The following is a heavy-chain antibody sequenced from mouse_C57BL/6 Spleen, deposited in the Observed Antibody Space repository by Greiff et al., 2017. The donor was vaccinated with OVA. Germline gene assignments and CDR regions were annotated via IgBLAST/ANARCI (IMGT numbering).Heavy chain of an antibody. CDR2: ILPGSGST. J-gene: IGHJ4*01. Sequence: QVQLQQSGAELMKPGASVKLSCKATGYTFTGYWIEWVKQRPGHGLEWIGEILPGSGSTNYNAKFKGKATFTADTSSNTAYMQLSSLTTEDSATYYCAKRDSNYAHYYAMDYWGQGTSVTVSS. CDR3: AKRDSNYAHYYAMDY. V-gene: IGHV1-9*01. D-gene: IGHD2-5*01. CDR1: GYTFTGYW.